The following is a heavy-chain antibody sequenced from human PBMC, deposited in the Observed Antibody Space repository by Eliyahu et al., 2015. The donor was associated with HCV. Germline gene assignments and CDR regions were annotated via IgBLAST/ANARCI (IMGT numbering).Heavy chain of an antibody. J-gene: IGHJ3*01. CDR2: INSSYSFI. CDR3: ARSLVGSSGALDV. D-gene: IGHD3-22*01. V-gene: IGHV3-48*01. Sequence: EVQLMESGGVLIQPGXSLRLSCAASGLTVSTYTMNWVRQAPGKGLEWISNINSSYSFIYYADSVKGRFTISTDNAKSSVSLQMNSLRAEDTGIYYCARSLVGSSGALDVWGQGTLVTVSS. CDR1: GLTVSTYT.